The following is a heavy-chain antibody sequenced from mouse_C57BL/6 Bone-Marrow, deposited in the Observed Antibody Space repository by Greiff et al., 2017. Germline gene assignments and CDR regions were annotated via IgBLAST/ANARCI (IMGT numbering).Heavy chain of an antibody. Sequence: VQLQQPGAELVMPGASVKLSCKASGYTFTSYWMHWVKQRPGQGLEWIGEIDPSDSYTNYNQKFKGKSTLTVDKSSSTAYMQLSSLTSEDSAVXYCAADGYYWFAYWGQGTLVTVSA. D-gene: IGHD2-3*01. CDR3: AADGYYWFAY. CDR2: IDPSDSYT. V-gene: IGHV1-69*01. J-gene: IGHJ3*01. CDR1: GYTFTSYW.